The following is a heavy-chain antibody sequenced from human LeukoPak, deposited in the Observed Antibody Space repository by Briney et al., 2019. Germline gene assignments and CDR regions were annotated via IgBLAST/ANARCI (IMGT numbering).Heavy chain of an antibody. CDR2: IYYSGST. CDR3: ARHCSSPSCYLGYFDY. CDR1: GGSISSGHYY. D-gene: IGHD2-2*01. Sequence: SQILSLTCTVSGGSISSGHYYWSWIRQPPGKGLEWIGYIYYSGSTYYNPSLKSRVTISVDTSKNQFSLKLSSVTAADTAVYYCARHCSSPSCYLGYFDYWGQGTLVTVSS. J-gene: IGHJ4*02. V-gene: IGHV4-30-4*08.